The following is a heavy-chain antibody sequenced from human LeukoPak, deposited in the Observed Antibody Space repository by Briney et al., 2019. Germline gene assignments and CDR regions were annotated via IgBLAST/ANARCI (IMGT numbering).Heavy chain of an antibody. V-gene: IGHV3-9*01. D-gene: IGHD3-22*01. CDR1: GFTFDDYA. Sequence: GGSLRLSCAASGFTFDDYAMHWVRQAPGKGLEWVSGISRNSVDIGYGDSVKGRFTISRDNAKNSLFLQMNSLGADDTALYYCAKVSYDSSGSYFSLDYWGQGTLVTVSS. J-gene: IGHJ4*02. CDR2: ISRNSVDI. CDR3: AKVSYDSSGSYFSLDY.